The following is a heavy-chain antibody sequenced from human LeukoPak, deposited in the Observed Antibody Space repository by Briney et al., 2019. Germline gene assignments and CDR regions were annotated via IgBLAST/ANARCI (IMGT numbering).Heavy chain of an antibody. CDR3: ARRAGWFDP. CDR2: IYHSGST. Sequence: SETLSLTCAVSGGSISSGGYSWSWIRQPPGKGLEWIGYIYHSGSTYYNPSLKSRVTISVDRSKNQFSLKLSSVTAADTAVYYCARRAGWFDPWGQGTLVTVSS. J-gene: IGHJ5*02. D-gene: IGHD6-13*01. CDR1: GGSISSGGYS. V-gene: IGHV4-30-2*01.